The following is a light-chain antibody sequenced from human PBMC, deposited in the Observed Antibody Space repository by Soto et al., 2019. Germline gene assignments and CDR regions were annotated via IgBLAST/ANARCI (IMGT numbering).Light chain of an antibody. CDR3: QHYNSYSET. J-gene: IGKJ1*01. CDR2: DAS. CDR1: HSVSRTY. V-gene: IGKV3D-7*01. Sequence: EIVQTQSPGTLSLSPGDSPTLPCRASHSVSRTYLAWYQQKPGQAPRLLMYDASTRATGIPARFSGSGSGTDFTLTIGRLQTDDFATYDCQHYNSYSETFGQGTKVDIK.